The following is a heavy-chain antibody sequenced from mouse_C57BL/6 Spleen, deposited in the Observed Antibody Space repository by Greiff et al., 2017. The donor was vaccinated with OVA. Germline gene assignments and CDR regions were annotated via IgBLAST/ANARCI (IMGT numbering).Heavy chain of an antibody. J-gene: IGHJ4*01. V-gene: IGHV1-55*01. D-gene: IGHD2-3*01. Sequence: QVHLKQSGAELVKPGASVKMSCKASGYTFTSYWITWVKQRPGQGLEWIGDIYPGSGSTNYNEKFKSKATLTVDTSSSTAYMQLSSLTSEDSAVYYCARNDGYYSYYAMDYWGQGTSVTVSS. CDR2: IYPGSGST. CDR1: GYTFTSYW. CDR3: ARNDGYYSYYAMDY.